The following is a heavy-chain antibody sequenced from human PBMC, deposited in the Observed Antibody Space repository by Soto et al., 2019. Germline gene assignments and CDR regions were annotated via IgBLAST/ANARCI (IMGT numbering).Heavy chain of an antibody. D-gene: IGHD6-13*01. Sequence: KPCETLSLTCTASGGCMRNYLWTLIRQPPGKGQKRIGYIHYSGTTSFFPSYNPSLRSRVTISEYTSKNQFSLNLLSVTTADTAVYFCAAGEASSRNLAPYFVGFWGQGTLVTVSS. J-gene: IGHJ1*01. V-gene: IGHV4-59*01. CDR1: GGCMRNYL. CDR2: IHYSGTT. CDR3: AAGEASSRNLAPYFVGF.